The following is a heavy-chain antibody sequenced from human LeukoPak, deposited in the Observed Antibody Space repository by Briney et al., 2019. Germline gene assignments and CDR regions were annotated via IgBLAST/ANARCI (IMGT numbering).Heavy chain of an antibody. Sequence: ASVKVSCKVSGYTLTELSMHWVRQAPGKGLEWVANIKQDGSEKYYVDSVKGRFTISRDNAKNSLYLQMNSLRAEDTAVYYCARKNGLDYWGQGTLVTVSS. CDR2: IKQDGSEK. CDR1: GYTLTELS. J-gene: IGHJ4*02. V-gene: IGHV3-7*01. CDR3: ARKNGLDY.